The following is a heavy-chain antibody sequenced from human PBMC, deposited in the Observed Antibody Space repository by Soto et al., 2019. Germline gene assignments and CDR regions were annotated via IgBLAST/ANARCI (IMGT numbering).Heavy chain of an antibody. V-gene: IGHV3-23*01. Sequence: EVQLLESGGGLVQPGGSLRLSCVASGFTFSSNAMSWVRQAPGKGLEWVSHITSGSGGGPHYAYSVKGRCTISRDNAKNTLYMQMNSLRVEDTAVYYCGKGTWGAFDIWGHRTLVTVSS. CDR2: ITSGSGGGP. D-gene: IGHD7-27*01. CDR3: GKGTWGAFDI. J-gene: IGHJ3*02. CDR1: GFTFSSNA.